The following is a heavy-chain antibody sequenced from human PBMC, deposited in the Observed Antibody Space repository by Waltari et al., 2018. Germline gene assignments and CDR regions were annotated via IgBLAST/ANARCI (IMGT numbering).Heavy chain of an antibody. D-gene: IGHD6-13*01. CDR3: ARASDVYSSTCSGPPCLD. J-gene: IGHJ4*02. V-gene: IGHV4-59*01. Sequence: QVQLQESGPGLVKPSETLSLTCTVSGGSFSDYYWSWIRQPPGKGLEWIGYISYSGTPNSNAPLKSRLTMSVQSSKSQFFLNLSAGTASDTAVYYCARASDVYSSTCSGPPCLDWGQGTLVIVSS. CDR1: GGSFSDYY. CDR2: ISYSGTP.